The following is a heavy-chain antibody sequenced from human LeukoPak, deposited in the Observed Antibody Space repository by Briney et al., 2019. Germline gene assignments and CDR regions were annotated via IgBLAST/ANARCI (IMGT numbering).Heavy chain of an antibody. CDR2: IKSKTDGGTT. V-gene: IGHV3-15*01. CDR3: TTDLPLVVPADPPNWFDP. CDR1: GFTFSNAW. Sequence: GGSLRLSCAASGFTFSNAWTSWVRQAPGKGLEWVGRIKSKTDGGTTDYAAPVKGRFTISRDDSKNTLYLQMNSLKTEDTAVYYCTTDLPLVVPADPPNWFDPWGQGTLVTVSS. J-gene: IGHJ5*02. D-gene: IGHD2-2*01.